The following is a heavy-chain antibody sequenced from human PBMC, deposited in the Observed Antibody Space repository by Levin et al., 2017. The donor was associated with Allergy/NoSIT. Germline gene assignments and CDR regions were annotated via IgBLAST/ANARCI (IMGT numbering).Heavy chain of an antibody. Sequence: GGSLRLSCAASGFTFSSYAMHWVRQAPGKGLEWVAVISYDGSNKYYADSVKGRFTISRDNSKNTLYLQMNSLRAEDTAVYYCASSYDFWSGYRSYFDYWGQGTLVTVSS. CDR2: ISYDGSNK. V-gene: IGHV3-30-3*01. J-gene: IGHJ4*02. D-gene: IGHD3-3*01. CDR1: GFTFSSYA. CDR3: ASSYDFWSGYRSYFDY.